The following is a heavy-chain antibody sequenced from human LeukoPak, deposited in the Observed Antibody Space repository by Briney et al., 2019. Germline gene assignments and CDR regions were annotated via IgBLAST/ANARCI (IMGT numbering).Heavy chain of an antibody. CDR1: GGSFSGYY. V-gene: IGHV4-34*01. CDR2: INHSGST. J-gene: IGHJ5*02. CDR3: ARRFGNWFDP. D-gene: IGHD3-10*01. Sequence: SETLSLTCAVYGGSFSGYYWSWIRQPPGKGLEWIGEINHSGSTNYNPSLKSRVTISVDTSKNQFSLKLSSVTAADTAVYYCARRFGNWFDPWGQGTLVTVSS.